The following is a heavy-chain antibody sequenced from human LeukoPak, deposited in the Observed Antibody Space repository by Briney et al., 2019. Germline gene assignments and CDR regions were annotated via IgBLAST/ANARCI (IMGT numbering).Heavy chain of an antibody. CDR2: ISYTGST. D-gene: IGHD4-17*01. V-gene: IGHV4-59*08. CDR3: ASADLYGGNTFDAFDI. Sequence: PSETLSLTCSVSGGSIRSYYWNWIRQPPGKGLEWVGYISYTGSTNYNPSLKSRATISVDTSKKQFSLKLSSVPAAATAIYHCASADLYGGNTFDAFDIWGQGTMVTVSS. CDR1: GGSIRSYY. J-gene: IGHJ3*02.